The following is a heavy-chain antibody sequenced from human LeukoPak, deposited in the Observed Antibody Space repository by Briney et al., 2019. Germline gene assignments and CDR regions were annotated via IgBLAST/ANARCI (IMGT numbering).Heavy chain of an antibody. CDR2: ISSSSSYI. Sequence: GGSLRLSCAASGFTFSSYSMNWVRQAPGKGLEWVSSISSSSSYIYYADSVKGRFTISRDNAKNSLYLQMNSLRAEDTAVYYCARLYSSSWYDAVTYYYYCMDVWGQGTTVTVSS. J-gene: IGHJ6*02. CDR3: ARLYSSSWYDAVTYYYYCMDV. V-gene: IGHV3-21*01. CDR1: GFTFSSYS. D-gene: IGHD6-13*01.